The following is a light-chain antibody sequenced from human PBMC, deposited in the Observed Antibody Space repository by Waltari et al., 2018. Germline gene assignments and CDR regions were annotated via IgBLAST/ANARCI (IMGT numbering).Light chain of an antibody. Sequence: DIVMTQSPDSLAVSLGERATINCKSSQSVLYSSNNKNYLAWYQQKPGQPPKLLIYWASTRESGVPDRFSGSGSGTDFTLTISSLQAEDVAVYYCQQYYSTVRFDQGTKVEIK. J-gene: IGKJ1*01. CDR1: QSVLYSSNNKNY. V-gene: IGKV4-1*01. CDR3: QQYYSTVR. CDR2: WAS.